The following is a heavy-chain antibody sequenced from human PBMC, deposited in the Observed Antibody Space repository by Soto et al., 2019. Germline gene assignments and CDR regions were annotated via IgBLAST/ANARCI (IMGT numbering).Heavy chain of an antibody. D-gene: IGHD3-3*01. Sequence: PGGSLRLSCAASGFTFSDYYMSWIRQAPGKGLEWVSYISSSGSTIYYADSVKGRFTISRDNAKNSLYLQMNSLRAEDTAVYYCARDLGVVILAYNWFDPWGQGTLVTVSS. CDR2: ISSSGSTI. J-gene: IGHJ5*02. V-gene: IGHV3-11*01. CDR3: ARDLGVVILAYNWFDP. CDR1: GFTFSDYY.